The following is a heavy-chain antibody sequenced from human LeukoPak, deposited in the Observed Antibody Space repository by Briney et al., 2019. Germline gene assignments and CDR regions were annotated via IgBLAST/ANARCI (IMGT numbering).Heavy chain of an antibody. D-gene: IGHD4/OR15-4a*01. V-gene: IGHV3-30-3*01. CDR3: ARDMVGRIITGKDWYFDL. Sequence: PGGSLRLSCAASGFTFSSYAMHWVRQAPGKGLEWVAVISYDGSNKYYADSVKGRFTISRDNSKNTLYLQMNSLRAEDTAVYYCARDMVGRIITGKDWYFDLWGRGTLVAVSS. CDR2: ISYDGSNK. CDR1: GFTFSSYA. J-gene: IGHJ2*01.